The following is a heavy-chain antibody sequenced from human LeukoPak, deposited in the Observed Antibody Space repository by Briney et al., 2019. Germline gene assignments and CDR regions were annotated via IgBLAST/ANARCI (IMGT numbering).Heavy chain of an antibody. CDR2: ISSSSSYI. Sequence: AGSLGLSCAASGFTFSSYSMNWVRQAPGKGLEWVSSISSSSSYIYYADSVKGRFTISRDNAKNSLYLQMNSLRAEDTAVYYCARDPELGPRPWGQGTLVTVSS. CDR3: ARDPELGPRP. V-gene: IGHV3-21*01. D-gene: IGHD6-6*01. J-gene: IGHJ5*02. CDR1: GFTFSSYS.